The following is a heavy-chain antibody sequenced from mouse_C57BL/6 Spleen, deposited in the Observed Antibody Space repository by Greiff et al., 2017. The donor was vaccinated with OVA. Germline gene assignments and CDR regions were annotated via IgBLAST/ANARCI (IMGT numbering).Heavy chain of an antibody. CDR1: GYTFTSYW. V-gene: IGHV1-55*01. CDR3: AREWEQLGVCAY. Sequence: QVQLQQSGAELVKPGASVKMSCKASGYTFTSYWITWVKQRPGQGLEWIGDIYPGSGSTNYNEKFKSKATLTVDTSSSTAYMQLSSLTSEDSAVYYCAREWEQLGVCAYWGQGTLVTVSA. CDR2: IYPGSGST. D-gene: IGHD4-1*02. J-gene: IGHJ3*01.